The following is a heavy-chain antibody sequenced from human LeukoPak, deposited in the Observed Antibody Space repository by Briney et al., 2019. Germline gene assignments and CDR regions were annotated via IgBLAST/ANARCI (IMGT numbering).Heavy chain of an antibody. J-gene: IGHJ4*02. CDR3: AKDMAPAGYPSFDY. CDR1: GFTFYVYA. Sequence: GGSLRLSCAASGFTFYVYAIQWVRHARGKGREGGSGISWNRGSRVYADSVRGRFTISRDNAKNSLYLQMNSLRAEDTALYYCAKDMAPAGYPSFDYWGQGTLVTVSS. D-gene: IGHD5-12*01. V-gene: IGHV3-9*01. CDR2: ISWNRGSR.